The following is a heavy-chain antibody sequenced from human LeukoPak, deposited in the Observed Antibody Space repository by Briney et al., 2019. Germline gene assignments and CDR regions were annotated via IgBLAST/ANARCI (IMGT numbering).Heavy chain of an antibody. CDR2: IRSSGGTR. CDR1: EFTFSNYA. Sequence: GGSLRLSCTASEFTFSNYAMSWVRQAPGKGLEWVSAIRSSGGTRDYADSVKGRFTISRDNSKNTLYLQMNSLRAEDTAVYYCAKRFCTSAGCSFFDSWGPGTLVTVSS. V-gene: IGHV3-23*01. D-gene: IGHD2-2*01. CDR3: AKRFCTSAGCSFFDS. J-gene: IGHJ4*02.